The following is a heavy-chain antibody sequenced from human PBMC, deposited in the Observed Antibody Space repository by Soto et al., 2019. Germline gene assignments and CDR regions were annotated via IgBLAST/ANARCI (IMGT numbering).Heavy chain of an antibody. V-gene: IGHV3-21*01. CDR1: GFTFSSYS. CDR2: ISSSSSYI. Sequence: GGSLRLSCAASGFTFSSYSMNWVRQAPGKGLEWVSSISSSSSYIYYADSVKGRFTISRDNAKNSLYLQMNSLRAEDMSVYYCSRDLRGSQLWYAFDFWGQGTLVTVSS. J-gene: IGHJ3*01. CDR3: SRDLRGSQLWYAFDF. D-gene: IGHD1-1*01.